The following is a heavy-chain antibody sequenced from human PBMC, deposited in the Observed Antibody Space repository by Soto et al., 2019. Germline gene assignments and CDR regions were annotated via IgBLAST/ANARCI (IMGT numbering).Heavy chain of an antibody. CDR3: ARDRAAIVVVPAADPYYYYGMDV. Sequence: SETLSFTCTVSGGSISSYYWSWIRQPAGKGLEWIGRIYTSGSTNYNPSLKSRVTMSVDTSKNQFSLKLSSVTAADTAVYYCARDRAAIVVVPAADPYYYYGMDVWGQGTTVTVSS. CDR1: GGSISSYY. CDR2: IYTSGST. D-gene: IGHD2-2*01. J-gene: IGHJ6*02. V-gene: IGHV4-4*07.